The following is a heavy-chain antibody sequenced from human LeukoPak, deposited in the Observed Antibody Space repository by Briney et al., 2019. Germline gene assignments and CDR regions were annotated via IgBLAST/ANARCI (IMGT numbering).Heavy chain of an antibody. CDR3: ARDNPLMGVVVPPNFFAFDP. CDR1: GYTFTSYG. D-gene: IGHD2-2*01. J-gene: IGHJ5*02. Sequence: ASVKVSCKASGYTFTSYGISWVRQAPGQGLEWMGWISAYNGNTHYAQKLQGRVTMTTDTSTSTAYMELRSLRSDDTAVYYCARDNPLMGVVVPPNFFAFDPWGQGTLVTVSS. V-gene: IGHV1-18*01. CDR2: ISAYNGNT.